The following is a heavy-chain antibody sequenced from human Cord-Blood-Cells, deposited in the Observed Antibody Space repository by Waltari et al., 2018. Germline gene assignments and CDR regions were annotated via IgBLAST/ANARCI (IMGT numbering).Heavy chain of an antibody. V-gene: IGHV4-34*01. D-gene: IGHD3-10*01. CDR1: GGSFSGYY. CDR2: INHSGST. J-gene: IGHJ4*02. CDR3: ARSRMVRGVIGNFDY. Sequence: QVQLQQWGAGLLKPSETLSLTCAVYGGSFSGYYWRWIRQPPGKGLEWIGEINHSGSTNYNPSLKSRVTISVDTSKNQFSLKLSSVTAADTAVYYCARSRMVRGVIGNFDYWGQGTLVTVSS.